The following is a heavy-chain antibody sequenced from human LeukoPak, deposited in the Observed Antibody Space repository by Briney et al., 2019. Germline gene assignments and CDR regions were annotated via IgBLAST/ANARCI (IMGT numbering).Heavy chain of an antibody. V-gene: IGHV4-34*01. Sequence: SSETLSLTCTVSGDSITTYYWSWIRQPPGKGLEWIGEINHSGSTNYNPSLKSRVTISVDTSKNQFSLKLSSVTAADTAVYYCARGHSGYRPNWFDPWGQGTLVTVSS. D-gene: IGHD5-18*01. J-gene: IGHJ5*02. CDR3: ARGHSGYRPNWFDP. CDR1: GDSITTYY. CDR2: INHSGST.